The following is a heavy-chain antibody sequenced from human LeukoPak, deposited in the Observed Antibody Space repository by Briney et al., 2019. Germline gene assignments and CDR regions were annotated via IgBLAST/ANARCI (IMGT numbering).Heavy chain of an antibody. CDR1: GITFSSYS. D-gene: IGHD3-22*01. CDR3: ARVTYYYDSGGYHDAFDI. Sequence: PGGSLRLSCEAPGITFSSYSMNWVRQAPGKGLEWVSDISSSGSTIYYADSVKGRFTISRDNAKNSLNLQMNSLRDEDTAVYYCARVTYYYDSGGYHDAFDIWGQGTMVTVSS. CDR2: ISSSGSTI. V-gene: IGHV3-48*02. J-gene: IGHJ3*02.